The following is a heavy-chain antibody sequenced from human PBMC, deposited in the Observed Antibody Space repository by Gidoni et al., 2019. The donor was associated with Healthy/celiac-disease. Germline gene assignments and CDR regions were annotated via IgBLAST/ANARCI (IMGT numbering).Heavy chain of an antibody. Sequence: QITLKESGPTLVKPTQTLTLTCTFSGFSLSTSGVGVGWIRQPPGKALEWLALIYWDDDKRYSPSLKSRLTITKETSKNQVVLKMAKMGPGDTGTYYFAHAGGVEGGYETLPSYFGYWGQGTLVTVSS. CDR2: IYWDDDK. CDR1: GFSLSTSGVG. D-gene: IGHD5-12*01. V-gene: IGHV2-5*02. J-gene: IGHJ4*02. CDR3: AHAGGVEGGYETLPSYFGY.